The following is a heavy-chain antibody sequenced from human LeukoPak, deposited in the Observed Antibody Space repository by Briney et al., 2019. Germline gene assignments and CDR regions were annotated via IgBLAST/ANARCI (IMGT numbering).Heavy chain of an antibody. Sequence: ASVKVSCKASGYTFTGCYMHWVRQAPGQGLEWMGWINPNSGGTNYAQKFQGRVTMTRDTSISTASMELSRLRSDDTAVYYCARGYYYDSSGYYSIDYWSQGTLVTVSS. CDR2: INPNSGGT. CDR3: ARGYYYDSSGYYSIDY. V-gene: IGHV1-2*02. CDR1: GYTFTGCY. D-gene: IGHD3-22*01. J-gene: IGHJ4*02.